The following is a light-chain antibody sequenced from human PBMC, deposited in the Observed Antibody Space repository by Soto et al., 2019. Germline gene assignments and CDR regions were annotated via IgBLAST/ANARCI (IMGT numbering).Light chain of an antibody. CDR1: SSDVGGYDF. V-gene: IGLV2-14*01. CDR2: EVR. J-gene: IGLJ2*01. CDR3: SSYTGSNNLV. Sequence: QSALTQPASVSGSVGQSITISCTGTSSDVGGYDFVSWYQHHPGKAPKLIIYEVRTRPSGVSDRFSGSKSGNTASLTISGLQAEDEADYYCSSYTGSNNLVFGGGTKVTVL.